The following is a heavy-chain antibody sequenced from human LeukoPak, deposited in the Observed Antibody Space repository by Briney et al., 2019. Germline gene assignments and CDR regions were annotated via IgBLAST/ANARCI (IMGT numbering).Heavy chain of an antibody. J-gene: IGHJ4*02. CDR2: ISGSSGSR. V-gene: IGHV3-23*01. D-gene: IGHD3-22*01. CDR1: GFTFGSFA. CDR3: AKPLVDSSGYYH. Sequence: GGSLRLSCAASGFTFGSFAMNWVRQAPGKGLEWISGISGSSGSRDYADSVTGRFIISRDNSKNTLYLQMNSLKAEDTAVYYCAKPLVDSSGYYHWGQGTLVTVSS.